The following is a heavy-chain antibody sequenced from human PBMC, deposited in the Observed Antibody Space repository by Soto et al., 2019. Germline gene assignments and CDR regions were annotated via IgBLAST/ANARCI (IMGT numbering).Heavy chain of an antibody. Sequence: PGGSLSLSCEASGFTFSKYAMIWVRQAPGKGQEWVSGITGSGLTIEHSASVKGRFTISRDNSKNTVYLQMNSLRAEDTAIYYCAKDDVSGDGLWLVSDWGQGTPVTVSS. J-gene: IGHJ4*02. V-gene: IGHV3-23*01. CDR3: AKDDVSGDGLWLVSD. D-gene: IGHD2-21*02. CDR2: ITGSGLTI. CDR1: GFTFSKYA.